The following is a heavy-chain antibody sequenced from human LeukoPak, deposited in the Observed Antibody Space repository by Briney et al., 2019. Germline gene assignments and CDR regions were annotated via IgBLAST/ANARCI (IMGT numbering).Heavy chain of an antibody. Sequence: SETLSLTCTVSGGSITGYYWTWIRQPAGKRREWIGRIYSGGSTNYNPPLKSRVTMSVDTSKNQFSLKLSSVTAADTAVYYCATGRDADSARGYYDMDVWGQGTTVTVSS. CDR3: ATGRDADSARGYYDMDV. J-gene: IGHJ6*02. CDR2: IYSGGST. D-gene: IGHD5-24*01. V-gene: IGHV4-4*07. CDR1: GGSITGYY.